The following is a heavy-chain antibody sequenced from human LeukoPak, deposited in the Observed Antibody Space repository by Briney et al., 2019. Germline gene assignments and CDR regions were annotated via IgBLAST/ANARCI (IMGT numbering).Heavy chain of an antibody. Sequence: SVKVSCKASGGTFSSYAISWVRQAPGQGLEWMGRIIPILGIANYAQKFQGRVTITADKSTSTAYMELNSLRSEDTAVYYCARDQDHIAVAGIDYWGQGTLVTVSS. CDR1: GGTFSSYA. V-gene: IGHV1-69*04. J-gene: IGHJ4*02. CDR3: ARDQDHIAVAGIDY. D-gene: IGHD6-19*01. CDR2: IIPILGIA.